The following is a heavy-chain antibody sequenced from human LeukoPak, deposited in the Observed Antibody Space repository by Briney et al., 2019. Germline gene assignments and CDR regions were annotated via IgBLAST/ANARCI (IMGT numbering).Heavy chain of an antibody. Sequence: GGSLRLSCAASGFTFSSYAMSWVRQAQGKGLEWVSAISGSGGSTYYADSVKGRFTISRDNSKNTLYLQMNRLRAEDTAVYYCAKGSRAVAATGYFDYWGQGTLVTVSS. J-gene: IGHJ4*02. V-gene: IGHV3-23*01. CDR2: ISGSGGST. CDR1: GFTFSSYA. CDR3: AKGSRAVAATGYFDY. D-gene: IGHD6-19*01.